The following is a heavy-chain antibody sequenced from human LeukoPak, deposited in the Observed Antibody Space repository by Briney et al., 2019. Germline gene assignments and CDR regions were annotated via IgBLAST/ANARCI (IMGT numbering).Heavy chain of an antibody. CDR2: LYYGENS. J-gene: IGHJ4*02. CDR1: GGSISIISSSTYY. CDR3: ARDASLGPFDS. V-gene: IGHV4-39*07. Sequence: PSETLSLTCTVSGGSISIISSSTYYWGWIRQAPGKGLEWIGSLYYGENSHYNPSLKSRATLSVDTSNNQFSLRLRSVTAADTAVYYCARDASLGPFDSWGQGIQVTVSS. D-gene: IGHD3-16*01.